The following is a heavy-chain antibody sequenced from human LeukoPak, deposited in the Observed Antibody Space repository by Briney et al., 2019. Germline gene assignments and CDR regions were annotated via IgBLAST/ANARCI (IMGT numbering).Heavy chain of an antibody. J-gene: IGHJ4*02. D-gene: IGHD2-2*02. CDR3: ARTPRYCSSTGCHNFDY. CDR1: GYTFTGYY. V-gene: IGHV1-2*02. CDR2: INPNSGGT. Sequence: GASVKVSCKASGYTFTGYYMHWVRQAPGQGLEWMGWINPNSGGTNYAQKFQGRVTMTRDTSISTAYMELSRLRSDDTAVYYCARTPRYCSSTGCHNFDYWGQGTLVTVSS.